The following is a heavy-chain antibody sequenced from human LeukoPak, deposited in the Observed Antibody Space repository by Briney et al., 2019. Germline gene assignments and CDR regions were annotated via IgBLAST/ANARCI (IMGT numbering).Heavy chain of an antibody. CDR1: GYTLTDYY. D-gene: IGHD6-6*01. V-gene: IGHV1-46*01. J-gene: IGHJ4*02. Sequence: ASVKVSCKASGYTLTDYYMHWVRQAPGQGLEWMGIINPSGDSTSYAQKFQGRVTMTRDTSTSTVYMELSSLRSEDTAVYYCARDLAARPGHFDYWGQGTLVTVSS. CDR3: ARDLAARPGHFDY. CDR2: INPSGDST.